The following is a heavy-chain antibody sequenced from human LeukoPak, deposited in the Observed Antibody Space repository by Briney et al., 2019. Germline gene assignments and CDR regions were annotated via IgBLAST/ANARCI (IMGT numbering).Heavy chain of an antibody. J-gene: IGHJ5*01. Sequence: SETLSLTCTVSGGSISSISYYWGWIRQPPGKGLEGNVSIYYSGSTYYNPSLNSRVTISVDTSKNQFSLKLSSVTAADTAVYYCAREGYYDFWRSTIDSWGPGTLVTVSS. CDR1: GGSISSISYY. D-gene: IGHD3-3*01. CDR3: AREGYYDFWRSTIDS. CDR2: IYYSGST. V-gene: IGHV4-39*07.